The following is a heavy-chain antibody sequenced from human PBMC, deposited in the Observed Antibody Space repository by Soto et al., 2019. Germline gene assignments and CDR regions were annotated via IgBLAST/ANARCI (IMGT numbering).Heavy chain of an antibody. V-gene: IGHV4-59*01. CDR2: MYNTGST. CDR1: GGSISGDD. CDR3: ARDLWGYCGTDCYPLDV. Sequence: SDTLSLTCTVSGGSISGDDWSWIRQPPGKGLEWIGYMYNTGSTVYNPSFKSRVTISVDTSKNQFSLKLNSVTAADTAVYYCARDLWGYCGTDCYPLDVWGQGTTVTVSS. D-gene: IGHD2-21*02. J-gene: IGHJ6*02.